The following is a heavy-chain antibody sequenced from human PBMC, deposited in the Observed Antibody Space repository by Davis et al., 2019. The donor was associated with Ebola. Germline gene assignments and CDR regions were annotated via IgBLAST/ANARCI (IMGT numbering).Heavy chain of an antibody. Sequence: AASVQVSCKASGYTFTGYYMHWVRQPPGQGLEWMGWINPNSGGTKYAQRFQGRVTMTRDTSISTTYMDLSRLRSDDTAVYYCARESGGWLAPGDYFDYWGQGTLVTVSS. D-gene: IGHD5-24*01. J-gene: IGHJ4*02. CDR3: ARESGGWLAPGDYFDY. CDR1: GYTFTGYY. V-gene: IGHV1-2*02. CDR2: INPNSGGT.